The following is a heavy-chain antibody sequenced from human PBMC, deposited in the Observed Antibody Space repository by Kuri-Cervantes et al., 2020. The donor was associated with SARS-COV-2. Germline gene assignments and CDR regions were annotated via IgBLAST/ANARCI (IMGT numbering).Heavy chain of an antibody. J-gene: IGHJ4*02. D-gene: IGHD3-3*01. Sequence: GSLRLSCTVSGGSIRSYYWSWIRQPPGKGLEWIGNIYNNIYDTVTTYYNPSLKSRVTMSLDTSKNQFSLNLSSVTAADTAVYYCAKETYEPLGTIFGVPGVPYFDYWGQGTLVTVSS. CDR1: GGSIRSYY. V-gene: IGHV4-59*01. CDR2: IYNNIYDTVTT. CDR3: AKETYEPLGTIFGVPGVPYFDY.